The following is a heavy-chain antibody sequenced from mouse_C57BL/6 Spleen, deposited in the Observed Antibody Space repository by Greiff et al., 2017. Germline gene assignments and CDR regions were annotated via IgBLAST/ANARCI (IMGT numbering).Heavy chain of an antibody. D-gene: IGHD3-2*02. Sequence: QVQLQQSGAELVKPGASVKLSCKASGYTFTSYWMQWVKQRPGQGLEWIGEIDPSDIYTNYNQKFKGKATLTVDTSSSTAYMQLSSLTSEDSAVYYCARGAQSPYAMDYWGQGTSVTVSS. CDR3: ARGAQSPYAMDY. CDR2: IDPSDIYT. J-gene: IGHJ4*01. V-gene: IGHV1-50*01. CDR1: GYTFTSYW.